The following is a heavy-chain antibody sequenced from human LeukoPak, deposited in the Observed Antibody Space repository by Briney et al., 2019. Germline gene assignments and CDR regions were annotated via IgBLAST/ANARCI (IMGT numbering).Heavy chain of an antibody. V-gene: IGHV3-74*01. D-gene: IGHD6-19*01. CDR3: ATKQWLAPPPDS. CDR1: GFTFSKYW. J-gene: IGHJ4*02. Sequence: GGSLRLFCAASGFTFSKYWMLWVRQAPGKGLEGVSRINTDGTVTTYADSVKGRFTVSRDNADNTMFLQMNSVRDEDTAVYYCATKQWLAPPPDSWGQGTPVTVSS. CDR2: INTDGTVT.